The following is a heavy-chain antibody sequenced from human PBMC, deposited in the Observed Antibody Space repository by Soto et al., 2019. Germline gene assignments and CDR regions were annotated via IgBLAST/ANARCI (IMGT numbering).Heavy chain of an antibody. V-gene: IGHV3-33*01. CDR2: IWYDGSNK. CDR3: ARGDQLLAHYYYYGMDV. Sequence: GGSLRLSCAASGFTFSSYGMHWVRQAPGKGLEWVAVIWYDGSNKYYADSVKGRFTISRDNSKNTLYLQMNSLRAEDTAVYYCARGDQLLAHYYYYGMDVWGQGTTVTVSS. D-gene: IGHD2-2*01. J-gene: IGHJ6*02. CDR1: GFTFSSYG.